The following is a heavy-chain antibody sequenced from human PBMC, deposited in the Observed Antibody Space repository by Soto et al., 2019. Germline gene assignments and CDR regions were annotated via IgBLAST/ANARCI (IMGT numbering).Heavy chain of an antibody. V-gene: IGHV3-66*01. CDR3: ARGPTEGNGDSPRYDY. D-gene: IGHD4-17*01. J-gene: IGHJ4*02. Sequence: EVQLVESGGGLVQPGGSLRLSCAASGFTVSSNYMSWVRQAPGKGLEWVSVIYSGGSTYYADSVKGRFTISRDNSKNTLYLQMNSLRAEDTAVYDCARGPTEGNGDSPRYDYWGQGPLVTVSS. CDR1: GFTVSSNY. CDR2: IYSGGST.